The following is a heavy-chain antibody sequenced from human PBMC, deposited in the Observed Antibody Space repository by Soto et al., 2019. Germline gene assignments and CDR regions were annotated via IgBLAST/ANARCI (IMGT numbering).Heavy chain of an antibody. D-gene: IGHD3-10*01. V-gene: IGHV4-59*01. CDR3: ASSYGSGSPLDY. J-gene: IGHJ4*02. CDR2: IYYSGST. Sequence: SETLSLTCTVPGSSISGYSWSWIPQPPGKGLEWIGDIYYSGSTNYNPSLKSRVTISVDTSKNQFSLKLSSVTAADTAVYYCASSYGSGSPLDYWGQGTLVTVSS. CDR1: GSSISGYS.